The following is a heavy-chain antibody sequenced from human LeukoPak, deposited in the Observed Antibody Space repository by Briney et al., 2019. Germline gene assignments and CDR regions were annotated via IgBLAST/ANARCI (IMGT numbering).Heavy chain of an antibody. V-gene: IGHV3-49*04. CDR3: TRGLYYDFWSGYYVD. CDR1: GFTLGDYA. Sequence: PGGSLRLSCTASGFTLGDYAMSWVRQAPGKGLEWVGFIRSKAYGGTTEYAASVKGRFTISRDDSKSIAYLQMNSLKTEDTAVYYCTRGLYYDFWSGYYVDWGQGTLVTVSS. J-gene: IGHJ4*02. D-gene: IGHD3-3*01. CDR2: IRSKAYGGTT.